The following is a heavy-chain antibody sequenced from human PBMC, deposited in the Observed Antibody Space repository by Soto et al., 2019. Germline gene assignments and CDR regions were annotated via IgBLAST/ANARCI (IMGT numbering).Heavy chain of an antibody. CDR1: GGSIDYYY. Sequence: PSETLSLTCTVSGGSIDYYYLAWIRQSPGKGLEWIGHISDSGTTKYKRSLRNRVTISVDTSKNQFSLNLNSVSAADTAVYYCARDSTSWFPYYGIDVWGQGTTVTVYS. CDR2: ISDSGTT. D-gene: IGHD2-2*01. CDR3: ARDSTSWFPYYGIDV. V-gene: IGHV4-59*01. J-gene: IGHJ6*02.